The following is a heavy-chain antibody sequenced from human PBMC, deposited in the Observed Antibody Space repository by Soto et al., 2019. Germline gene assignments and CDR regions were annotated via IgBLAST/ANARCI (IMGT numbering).Heavy chain of an antibody. CDR3: ARAYSSGNKEAFDI. J-gene: IGHJ3*02. CDR2: IYYSGST. V-gene: IGHV4-31*03. Sequence: PSETLSLTCTVSGGSISSGGYYWSWIRQRPGKGLEWIGYIYYSGSTYYNPSLKSRVTISVDTSKNQFSLKLSSVTAADTAVYYCARAYSSGNKEAFDIWGQGTMVTVSS. CDR1: GGSISSGGYY. D-gene: IGHD3-22*01.